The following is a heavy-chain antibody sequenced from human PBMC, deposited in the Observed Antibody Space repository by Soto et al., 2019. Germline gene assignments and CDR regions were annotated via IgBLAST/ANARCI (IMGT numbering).Heavy chain of an antibody. Sequence: GGSLRLSCAASGFTFSSYAMSWVRQAPGKGLEWVSAISGSGGSTYYADSVKGRFTISRDNSKNTLYLQMNSLRAEDTAVYYCAKDGNTYYDFWSGYYHSPHFDYWGQGTLVTVSS. CDR3: AKDGNTYYDFWSGYYHSPHFDY. D-gene: IGHD3-3*01. CDR2: ISGSGGST. J-gene: IGHJ4*02. CDR1: GFTFSSYA. V-gene: IGHV3-23*01.